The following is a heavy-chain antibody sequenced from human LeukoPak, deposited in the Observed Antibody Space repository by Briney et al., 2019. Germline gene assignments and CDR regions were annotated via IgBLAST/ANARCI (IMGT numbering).Heavy chain of an antibody. CDR2: IYSGGST. D-gene: IGHD6-19*01. V-gene: IGHV3-53*01. CDR3: ASLPYSSGWYRPDYYYYMDV. J-gene: IGHJ6*03. Sequence: AGGSLRLSCAASGFTVSSNYMSWVRQAPGKGLEWVSVIYSGGSTYYADSVKGRFTISRDNSKNTLYLQMNSLRAEDTAVYYCASLPYSSGWYRPDYYYYMDVWGKGTPVTVSS. CDR1: GFTVSSNY.